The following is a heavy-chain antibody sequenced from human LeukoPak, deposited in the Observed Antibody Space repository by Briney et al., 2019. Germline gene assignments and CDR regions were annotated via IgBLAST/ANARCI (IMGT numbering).Heavy chain of an antibody. CDR2: ISAYNGNT. Sequence: GASVKASCKASGYTFTSYGISWVRQAPGQGLEWMGWISAYNGNTNYAQKLQGRVTMTTDTSTSTAYMELRSLRSDDTAVYYCARDRLEGSANYDFWSGRPYYYYGMDVWGQGTTVTVSS. D-gene: IGHD3-3*01. CDR1: GYTFTSYG. J-gene: IGHJ6*02. V-gene: IGHV1-18*01. CDR3: ARDRLEGSANYDFWSGRPYYYYGMDV.